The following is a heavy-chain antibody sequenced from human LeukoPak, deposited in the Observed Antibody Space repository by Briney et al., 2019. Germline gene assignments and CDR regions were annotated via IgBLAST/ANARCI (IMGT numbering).Heavy chain of an antibody. CDR3: ARLRAVRGVVDY. D-gene: IGHD3-10*01. V-gene: IGHV4-39*01. CDR1: GGSISSYY. Sequence: SETLSLTCTVSGGSISSYYWGWIRQPPGKGLEWIGSIYYSGSTYYNPSLKSRVTISVDTSKNQFSLKLSSVTAADTAVYYCARLRAVRGVVDYWGQGTLVTVSS. CDR2: IYYSGST. J-gene: IGHJ4*02.